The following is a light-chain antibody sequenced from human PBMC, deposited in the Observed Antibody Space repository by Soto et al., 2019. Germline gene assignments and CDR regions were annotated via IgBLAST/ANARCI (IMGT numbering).Light chain of an antibody. J-gene: IGKJ5*01. CDR3: QQDDNLPRGST. V-gene: IGKV1-33*01. CDR2: DAS. CDR1: QDISNY. Sequence: DIQMTQSPSSLSASVGDRVTITCQASQDISNYLNWYQQKPGKAPKLLIYDASNLETGVPSRFSGSGSGTDFTFTISSLQPEDIATYYCQQDDNLPRGSTFGQGTRLEIK.